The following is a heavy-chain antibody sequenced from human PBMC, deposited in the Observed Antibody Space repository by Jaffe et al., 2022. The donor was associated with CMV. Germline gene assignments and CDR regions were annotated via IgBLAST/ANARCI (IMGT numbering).Heavy chain of an antibody. CDR3: ARRDTAMVNSYYYYYMDV. D-gene: IGHD5-18*01. CDR2: IYYSGST. J-gene: IGHJ6*03. V-gene: IGHV4-59*08. CDR1: GGSISSYY. Sequence: QVQLQESGPGLVKPSETLSLTCTVSGGSISSYYWSWIRQPPGKGLEWIGYIYYSGSTNYNPSLKSRVTISVDTSKNQFSLKLSSVTAADTAVYYCARRDTAMVNSYYYYYMDVWGKGTTVTVSS.